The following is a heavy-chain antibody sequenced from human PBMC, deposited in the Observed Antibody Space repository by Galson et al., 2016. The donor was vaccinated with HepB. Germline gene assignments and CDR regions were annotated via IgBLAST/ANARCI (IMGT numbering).Heavy chain of an antibody. CDR3: ARARGVVRGVVIY. CDR2: ISNSGYYT. D-gene: IGHD3-10*01. CDR1: GFSFIDYY. J-gene: IGHJ4*02. Sequence: SLRLSCAASGFSFIDYYMSWIRQAPGKGLEWISYISNSGYYTNYADSVKGRSTISRDNAKNSLYLHMNSLRAEDTALYYCARARGVVRGVVIYWGQGIPVTVSS. V-gene: IGHV3-11*06.